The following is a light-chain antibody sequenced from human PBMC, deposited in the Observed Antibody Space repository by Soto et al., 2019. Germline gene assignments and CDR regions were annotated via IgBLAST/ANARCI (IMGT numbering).Light chain of an antibody. V-gene: IGLV2-14*01. Sequence: QSVLTQPASMSGSPGQSITISCTATSSDVGSFNYVSWYQHHPGKAPKLMIYEVTSRPSGVSNRFSGSKSGNTASLTISGLQAEAEADYYCVSYATSTTLYVFGSGTKVTVL. CDR3: VSYATSTTLYV. CDR1: SSDVGSFNY. CDR2: EVT. J-gene: IGLJ1*01.